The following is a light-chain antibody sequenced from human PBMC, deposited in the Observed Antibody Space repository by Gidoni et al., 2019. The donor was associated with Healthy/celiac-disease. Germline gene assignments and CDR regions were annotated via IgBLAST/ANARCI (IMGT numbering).Light chain of an antibody. CDR2: KES. CDR1: QSISSW. V-gene: IGKV1-5*03. J-gene: IGKJ1*01. CDR3: QKYNSYWT. Sequence: DIQMTQSPSTLSASVGDRVTITCRASQSISSWLAWYQQKPGKAPKRLIYKESSLESGVPSRFSGSGSGTEFTLTIRSLQPDDFATYYCQKYNSYWTFGQGTKVEIK.